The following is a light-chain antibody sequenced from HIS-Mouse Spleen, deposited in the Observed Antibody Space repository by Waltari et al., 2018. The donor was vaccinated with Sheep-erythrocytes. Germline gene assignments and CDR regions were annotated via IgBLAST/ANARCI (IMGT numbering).Light chain of an antibody. CDR3: LQGYNYPYS. CDR2: AAS. CDR1: QGIRND. Sequence: AIQMTQSPSSLSASVGDRVTITCRASQGIRNDLGWYQQKPGKAPKLLIYAASSLQSGVPSRFSGSGSGTDFTLTISSLQPEYFATYYCLQGYNYPYSFGPSTKVDI. J-gene: IGKJ3*01. V-gene: IGKV1-6*01.